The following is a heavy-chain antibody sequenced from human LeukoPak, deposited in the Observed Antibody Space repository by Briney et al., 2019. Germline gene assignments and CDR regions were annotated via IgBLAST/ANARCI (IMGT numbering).Heavy chain of an antibody. CDR2: ISGSGGST. Sequence: PGGSLRLSCAASGFTVSSNYMSWVRQAPGKGLEWVSAISGSGGSTYYADSVKGRFTISRDNSKNTLYLQMNSLRAEDTAVYYCAKMIAVALFDYWGQGTLVTVSS. J-gene: IGHJ4*02. CDR3: AKMIAVALFDY. V-gene: IGHV3-23*01. D-gene: IGHD6-19*01. CDR1: GFTVSSNY.